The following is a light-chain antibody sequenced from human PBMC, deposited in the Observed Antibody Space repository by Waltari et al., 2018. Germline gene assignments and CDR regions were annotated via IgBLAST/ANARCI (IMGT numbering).Light chain of an antibody. CDR1: QSFRSW. CDR3: QQYKSPPCT. CDR2: KAS. Sequence: DIQMTQSPSTLSAPVGDRVTITCRASQSFRSWLAWYQQKPGKAPKLLISKASTLESGVPSRFSGSGSGTEFTLTISSLQPDDFATYHCQQYKSPPCTFGQGTKVEIK. J-gene: IGKJ1*01. V-gene: IGKV1-5*03.